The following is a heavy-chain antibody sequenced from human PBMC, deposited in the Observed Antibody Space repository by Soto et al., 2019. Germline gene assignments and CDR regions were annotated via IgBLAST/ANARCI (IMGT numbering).Heavy chain of an antibody. D-gene: IGHD6-13*01. CDR3: ARGKQLALYYYYGMDV. J-gene: IGHJ6*02. CDR2: INSDGSST. CDR1: GFTFSSYW. Sequence: PGGSLRLSCAASGFTFSSYWMHWVRQAPGKGLVWVSRINSDGSSTSYADSVKGRFTISRDNAKNTLYLQMNSLRAEDTAVYYCARGKQLALYYYYGMDVWGQGTTVTVSS. V-gene: IGHV3-74*01.